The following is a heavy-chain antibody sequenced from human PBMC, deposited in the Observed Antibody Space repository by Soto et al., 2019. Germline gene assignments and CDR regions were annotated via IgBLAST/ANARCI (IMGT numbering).Heavy chain of an antibody. V-gene: IGHV3-11*05. J-gene: IGHJ4*02. D-gene: IGHD6-13*01. CDR1: GFTFSDYY. CDR2: ISSSTSHT. Sequence: QVQLVESGGGLVKPGGSLRLSCAVSGFTFSDYYMTWIRQAPGKGLEWVSYISSSTSHTNYADSVKGRFTISRDNAKNSLFLQMNSLRAEDTAVYYWARGRGAAAAYFDFWGQGTLVTVSS. CDR3: ARGRGAAAAYFDF.